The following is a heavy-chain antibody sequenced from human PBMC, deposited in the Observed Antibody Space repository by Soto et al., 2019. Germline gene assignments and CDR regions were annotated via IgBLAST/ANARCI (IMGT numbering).Heavy chain of an antibody. CDR2: IIPNSGTT. D-gene: IGHD3-16*01. CDR1: GGSFRNFV. Sequence: QVQLVQSGAEVKKPGSSVKVSCKASGGSFRNFVISGVRQAPGQGLEWMGGIIPNSGTTNYAQKFQCKVTITADESTSTAYMELSGLTSEATSLYDCARDLGGEATIRFWGQGTLVTVSS. V-gene: IGHV1-69*01. CDR3: ARDLGGEATIRF. J-gene: IGHJ4*02.